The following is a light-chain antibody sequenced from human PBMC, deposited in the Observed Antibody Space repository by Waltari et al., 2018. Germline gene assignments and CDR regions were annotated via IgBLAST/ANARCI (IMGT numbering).Light chain of an antibody. CDR1: SSDIGSYDL. CDR2: EVD. J-gene: IGLJ2*01. CDR3: SSYTYGGPWV. V-gene: IGLV2-23*02. Sequence: SALTQPASVSASPGQSITISCTGSSSDIGSYDLVAWYQQHPGKAPHLLIYEVDKRPSGVSYRFSGSKSGNAASLTVSGIQPEDEGHYFCSSYTYGGPWVFGGGTLLTVL.